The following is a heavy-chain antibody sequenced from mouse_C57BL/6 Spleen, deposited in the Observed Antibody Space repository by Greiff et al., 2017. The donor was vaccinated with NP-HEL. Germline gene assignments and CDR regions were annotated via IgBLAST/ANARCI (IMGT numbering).Heavy chain of an antibody. J-gene: IGHJ4*01. D-gene: IGHD1-1*01. V-gene: IGHV7-3*01. CDR1: GFTFTDYY. CDR3: ARGTTLGGYAMDY. Sequence: EVQLVESGGGLVQPGGSLSLSCAASGFTFTDYYMSWVRQPPGKALEWLGFIRNKANGYTTEYSASVKGRFTISRDNSQSILYLQMNALRAEDSATYYCARGTTLGGYAMDYWGQGTSVTVSS. CDR2: IRNKANGYTT.